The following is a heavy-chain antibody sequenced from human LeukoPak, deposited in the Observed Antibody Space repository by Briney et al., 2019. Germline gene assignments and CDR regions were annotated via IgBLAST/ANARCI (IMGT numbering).Heavy chain of an antibody. J-gene: IGHJ5*02. CDR1: GGSFSGYY. CDR3: ARGRTASWFDP. CDR2: INHSGST. Sequence: SETLSLTCAVYGGSFSGYYWSWIRQPPGKGLEWIGEINHSGSTNYNPSLKSRVTISVDTSKNQFSLKLSSVTAADTAVYYCARGRTASWFDPWGRGTLVTVSS. V-gene: IGHV4-34*01.